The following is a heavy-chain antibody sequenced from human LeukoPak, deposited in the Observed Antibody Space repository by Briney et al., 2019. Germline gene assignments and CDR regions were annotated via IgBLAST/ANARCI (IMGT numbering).Heavy chain of an antibody. CDR3: ARGSRGIAVAYNWFDP. D-gene: IGHD6-19*01. J-gene: IGHJ5*02. CDR2: IKQDGSEK. Sequence: GGSLRLSCAVSGFTFSTYWMSWVRQAPGKGLEWVANIKQDGSEKYYVDSVKGRFTISRDNAKNSLYLQMNSLRAEDTAVYYCARGSRGIAVAYNWFDPWGQGTLVTVSS. V-gene: IGHV3-7*01. CDR1: GFTFSTYW.